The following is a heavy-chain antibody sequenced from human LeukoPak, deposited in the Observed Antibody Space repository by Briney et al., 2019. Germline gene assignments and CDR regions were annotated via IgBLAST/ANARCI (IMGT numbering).Heavy chain of an antibody. D-gene: IGHD6-13*01. J-gene: IGHJ4*02. CDR1: GGSISSRPYC. CDR2: FYYSGST. Sequence: SETLSLTCTVSGGSISSRPYCWGWIRQPPGKGLEWLESFYYSGSTYYKPSLKSRVTISVDTSKNQISLKLSSVTAADTAVYYCARLVVSSWYHEVLLGRDYWGQGTLVIVSS. V-gene: IGHV4-39*01. CDR3: ARLVVSSWYHEVLLGRDY.